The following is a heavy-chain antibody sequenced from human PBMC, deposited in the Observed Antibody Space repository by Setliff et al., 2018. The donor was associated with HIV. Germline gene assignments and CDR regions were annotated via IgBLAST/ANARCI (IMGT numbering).Heavy chain of an antibody. CDR3: ARQGNPYYFDY. CDR2: IIPIVGTA. J-gene: IGHJ4*02. Sequence: ASVKVSCKASGGPFSTYAITWVRQAPGQGLEWMGGIIPIVGTANYAQKFQGRVTITADESTSTAYMELSSLRSEDTAVYYCARQGNPYYFDYWGQGTLVTVS. V-gene: IGHV1-69*13. CDR1: GGPFSTYA. D-gene: IGHD4-4*01.